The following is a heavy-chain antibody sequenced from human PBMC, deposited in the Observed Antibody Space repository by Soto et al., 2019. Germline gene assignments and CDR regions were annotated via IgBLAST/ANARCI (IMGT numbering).Heavy chain of an antibody. CDR2: ISYDGSNK. CDR1: GFTFSSYG. CDR3: AKGSGIAARPARVRYFDY. J-gene: IGHJ4*02. Sequence: GGSLRLSCAASGFTFSSYGMHWVRQAPGKGLEWVAVISYDGSNKYYADSVKGRFTISRDNSKNTLYLQMNSLRAEDTAVYYCAKGSGIAARPARVRYFDYWGQGTLVTVSS. D-gene: IGHD6-6*01. V-gene: IGHV3-30*18.